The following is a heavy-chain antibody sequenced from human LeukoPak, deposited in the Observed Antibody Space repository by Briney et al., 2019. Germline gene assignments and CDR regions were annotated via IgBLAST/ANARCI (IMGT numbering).Heavy chain of an antibody. V-gene: IGHV4-61*02. CDR1: GGSISSGSYY. CDR3: ARAPSAGDRQGAFDI. Sequence: PSETLSLTCTVSGGSISSGSYYWSWIRQPAGKGLEWIGRIYTSGSTNYNPFLKSRVTISVDTSKNQFSLKLSSVTAADTAVYYCARAPSAGDRQGAFDIXXXGTTVTVSS. D-gene: IGHD7-27*01. CDR2: IYTSGST. J-gene: IGHJ3*02.